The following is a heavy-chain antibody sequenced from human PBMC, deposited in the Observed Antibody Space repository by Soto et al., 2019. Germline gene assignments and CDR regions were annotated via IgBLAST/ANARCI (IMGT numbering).Heavy chain of an antibody. D-gene: IGHD3-22*01. CDR3: ARVFYYDSSGYYPDY. CDR2: ISAYNGNT. J-gene: IGHJ4*02. CDR1: GYTFTSYG. V-gene: IGHV1-18*01. Sequence: QVQLVQSGAEVKKPGASVKVSCKASGYTFTSYGISWVRQAPGQGLEWMGWISAYNGNTNYAQKLQGRVTMTTDTSTSTAYMELSSLRSDDTAVYYCARVFYYDSSGYYPDYWGQGTLVTVSS.